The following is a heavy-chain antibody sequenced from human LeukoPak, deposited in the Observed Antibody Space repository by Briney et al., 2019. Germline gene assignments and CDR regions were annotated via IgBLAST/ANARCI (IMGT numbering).Heavy chain of an antibody. V-gene: IGHV3-11*04. Sequence: GGSLRLSCAASGFTVSSNYMSWVRQAPGKGLEWVSYISSSGSTIYYADSVKGRFTISRDNAKNSLYLQMNSLRAEDTAVYYCASPDVAANSATGAFDIWGQGTMVTVSS. D-gene: IGHD6-25*01. CDR1: GFTVSSNY. J-gene: IGHJ3*02. CDR2: ISSSGSTI. CDR3: ASPDVAANSATGAFDI.